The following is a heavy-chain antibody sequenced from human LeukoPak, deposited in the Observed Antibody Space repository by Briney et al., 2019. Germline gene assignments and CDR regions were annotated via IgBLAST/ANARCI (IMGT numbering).Heavy chain of an antibody. CDR1: GFRFDDFG. D-gene: IGHD1-26*01. Sequence: GGSLRLSCAASGFRFDDFGKSWVRQAPGKGLEWVSGMNSNGDITGYADSVKGRFTISRDNAKNSLYLQMDILRAEDTALYYCTRKGLGGELGGFDHWGQGTLVTVSS. V-gene: IGHV3-20*04. J-gene: IGHJ4*02. CDR3: TRKGLGGELGGFDH. CDR2: MNSNGDIT.